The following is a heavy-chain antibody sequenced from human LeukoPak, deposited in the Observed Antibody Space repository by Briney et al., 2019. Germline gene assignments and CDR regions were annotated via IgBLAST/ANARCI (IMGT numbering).Heavy chain of an antibody. CDR2: IYTSGST. D-gene: IGHD6-19*01. V-gene: IGHV4-4*07. CDR3: AREGSRSWFDP. CDR1: GGSISSYY. J-gene: IGHJ5*02. Sequence: SETLSLTCTVSGGSISSYYWSWIRQPAGKGLDWIGRIYTSGSTNYNPSLKSRVTMSVDTSKNQFSLKLSSVTAADTAVYYCAREGSRSWFDPWGQGTLVTVSS.